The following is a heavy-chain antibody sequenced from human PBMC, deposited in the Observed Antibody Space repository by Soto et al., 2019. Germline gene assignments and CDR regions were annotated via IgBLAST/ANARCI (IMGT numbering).Heavy chain of an antibody. CDR1: GFTVSSNY. CDR3: TKQAGAGRYYKVGSGGHFDH. J-gene: IGHJ4*02. D-gene: IGHD3-10*01. V-gene: IGHV3-66*04. CDR2: IYSGGST. Sequence: PGGSLRLSCAASGFTVSSNYMSWVRQAPGKGLEWVSVIYSGGSTYYADSVKGRFTISRDNSKNTLYLQMTSLRAEDTAVYYCTKQAGAGRYYKVGSGGHFDHWGQGTLVTVSS.